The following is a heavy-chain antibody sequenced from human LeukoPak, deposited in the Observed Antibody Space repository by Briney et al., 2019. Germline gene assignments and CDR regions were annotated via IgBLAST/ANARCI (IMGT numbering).Heavy chain of an antibody. D-gene: IGHD6-13*01. CDR2: ISGSGGST. CDR1: GFTFSSYA. Sequence: GGSLRLSCAASGFTFSSYAMSWVRQAPGKGLEWVSAISGSGGSTYYADSVKGRFTISRDNSKNTLYLQMDSLRAEDTAVYYCAKTGTPWYYFDYWGQGTLVTVSS. CDR3: AKTGTPWYYFDY. J-gene: IGHJ4*02. V-gene: IGHV3-23*01.